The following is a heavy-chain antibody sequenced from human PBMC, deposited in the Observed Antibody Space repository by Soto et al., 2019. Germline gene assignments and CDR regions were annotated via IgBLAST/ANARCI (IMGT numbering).Heavy chain of an antibody. Sequence: PMRLPCTASGFTFGNYGMHRVRQAPGKGLEWVAVISYDGSNKYYADSVKGRFTISRDNSKNTLYLQMNSLKTEDTAVYYCTTDGTVTTAIDFWGQGTLVTVSP. V-gene: IGHV3-30*03. CDR1: GFTFGNYG. CDR2: ISYDGSNK. J-gene: IGHJ4*02. D-gene: IGHD4-17*01. CDR3: TTDGTVTTAIDF.